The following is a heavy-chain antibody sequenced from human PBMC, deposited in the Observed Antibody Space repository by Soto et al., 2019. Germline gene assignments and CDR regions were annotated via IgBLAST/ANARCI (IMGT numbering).Heavy chain of an antibody. Sequence: EVQLVESGGSLVQPGGSLRLSCAASGFTFSTYWMHWVRQAPGKGLVWVSRISGDGSSTSYADSVKGRFTISRDNAKNTLYLQMNSLTAEDTAVYYCARGGMEPVDYWGQGTLVTVSS. J-gene: IGHJ4*02. CDR1: GFTFSTYW. V-gene: IGHV3-74*01. D-gene: IGHD1-26*01. CDR3: ARGGMEPVDY. CDR2: ISGDGSST.